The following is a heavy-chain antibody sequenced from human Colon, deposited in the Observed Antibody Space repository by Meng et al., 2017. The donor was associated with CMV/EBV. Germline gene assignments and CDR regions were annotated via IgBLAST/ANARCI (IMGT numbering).Heavy chain of an antibody. CDR2: VCYNGIT. CDR3: ALRGLAAGTFYH. Sequence: VQLQGPGPGLVNPPQTLPLTCAVSDDYMRSNRWSWIRQPPGKGLEWIGYVCYNGITAHNPSLKSRVTISGDTSKHQFSLQVTSVTAADTAMYYGALRGLAAGTFYHWGQGTLVTVSS. V-gene: IGHV4-59*01. J-gene: IGHJ1*01. CDR1: DDYMRSNR. D-gene: IGHD6-13*01.